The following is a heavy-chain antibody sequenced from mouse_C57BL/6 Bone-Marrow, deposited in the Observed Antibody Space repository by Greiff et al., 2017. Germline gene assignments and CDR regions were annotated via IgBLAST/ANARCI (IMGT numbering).Heavy chain of an antibody. J-gene: IGHJ3*01. CDR1: GFTFSSYA. D-gene: IGHD1-1*01. CDR2: ISSGGDYI. CDR3: TRDSFPWFAY. Sequence: EVKLVESGEGLVKPGGSLKLSCAASGFTFSSYAMSWVRQTPEKRLEWVAYISSGGDYIYYADTVKGRFTISRDNARNTLYLQMSSLKSEDTAVYYCTRDSFPWFAYWGQGTLVTVSA. V-gene: IGHV5-9-1*02.